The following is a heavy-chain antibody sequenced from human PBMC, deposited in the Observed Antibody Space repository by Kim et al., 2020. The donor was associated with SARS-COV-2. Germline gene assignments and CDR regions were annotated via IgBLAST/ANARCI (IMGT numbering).Heavy chain of an antibody. J-gene: IGHJ6*02. CDR2: ISAYNGNT. CDR3: AREGWKSYSSSWSINGYYGMDV. Sequence: ASVKVSCKASGYTFTSYGISWVRQAPGQGLEWMGWISAYNGNTNYAQKLQGRVTMTTDTSTSTAYMELRSLRSDDTAVYYCAREGWKSYSSSWSINGYYGMDVWGQGTTVTVSS. D-gene: IGHD6-13*01. CDR1: GYTFTSYG. V-gene: IGHV1-18*04.